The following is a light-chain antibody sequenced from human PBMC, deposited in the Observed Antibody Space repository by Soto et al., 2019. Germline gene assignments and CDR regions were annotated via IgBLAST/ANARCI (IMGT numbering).Light chain of an antibody. V-gene: IGLV2-14*01. CDR3: SSKRTTASLV. CDR1: SSDIGRYNY. J-gene: IGLJ1*01. CDR2: EVS. Sequence: QSALTQPPSASGSPGQSVTISCTGTSSDIGRYNYVSWYQHHPDKAPKLIIYEVSNRPSGVSDRFSGSKSGNTASLTISGLQAADEADYYCSSKRTTASLVFGTGTKVTVL.